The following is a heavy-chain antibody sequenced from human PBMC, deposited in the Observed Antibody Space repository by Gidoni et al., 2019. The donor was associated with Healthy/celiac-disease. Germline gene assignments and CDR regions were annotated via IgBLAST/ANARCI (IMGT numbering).Heavy chain of an antibody. Sequence: EVQLVESGGGLVKPGGYLILSCAASGFTFSSHSMNWVRQAPGTGLEWVSSISSSRSYIYYADSVKGRFTISRDNAKNSLYLQMNSLRAEDTAVYYCARDDPAVTGTSYWYFDLWGRVTLVTVSS. CDR1: GFTFSSHS. J-gene: IGHJ2*01. CDR2: ISSSRSYI. V-gene: IGHV3-21*01. CDR3: ARDDPAVTGTSYWYFDL. D-gene: IGHD1-7*01.